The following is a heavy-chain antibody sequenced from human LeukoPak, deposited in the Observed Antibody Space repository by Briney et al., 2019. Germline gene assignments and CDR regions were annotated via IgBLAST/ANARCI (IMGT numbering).Heavy chain of an antibody. Sequence: PEGSLRLSCATSGFTFSNHAMHSVRQATGKGLEWVSAIGTAGDTFYPGSVKGRFTISRENAKNSLSLQMNSLRAEDTAVYYCVRQQTPHGNFDYWGQGTLVTVSS. J-gene: IGHJ4*02. CDR3: VRQQTPHGNFDY. V-gene: IGHV3-13*01. CDR2: IGTAGDT. D-gene: IGHD1-26*01. CDR1: GFTFSNHA.